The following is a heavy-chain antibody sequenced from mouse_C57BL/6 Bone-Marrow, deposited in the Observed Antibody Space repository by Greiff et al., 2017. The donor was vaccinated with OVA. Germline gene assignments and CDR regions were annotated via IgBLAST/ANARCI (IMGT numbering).Heavy chain of an antibody. D-gene: IGHD2-3*01. Sequence: DVMLVESGGDLVKPGGSLKLSCAASGFTFSSYGMSWVRQTPDKRLEWVATISSGGSYTYYPDSVKGRFTISRDNAKNTLYLQMSSLKSEDTAMYYCARHGVFDGYYSAYWGQGTLVTVSA. CDR3: ARHGVFDGYYSAY. J-gene: IGHJ3*01. V-gene: IGHV5-6*02. CDR1: GFTFSSYG. CDR2: ISSGGSYT.